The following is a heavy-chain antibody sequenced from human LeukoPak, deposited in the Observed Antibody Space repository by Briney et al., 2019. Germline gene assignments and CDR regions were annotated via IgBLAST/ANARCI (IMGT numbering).Heavy chain of an antibody. CDR1: GYTFTSYG. J-gene: IGHJ4*02. D-gene: IGHD1-26*01. Sequence: ASVKVSCKASGYTFTSYGISWVRQAPGQGLEWMGWISAYNGNTNYAQKLQGRVTMTTDTSTSTAYMELRSLRSDDTAVYYCAREVVAGVGATTIAYWGQRTLVTVSS. CDR2: ISAYNGNT. CDR3: AREVVAGVGATTIAY. V-gene: IGHV1-18*01.